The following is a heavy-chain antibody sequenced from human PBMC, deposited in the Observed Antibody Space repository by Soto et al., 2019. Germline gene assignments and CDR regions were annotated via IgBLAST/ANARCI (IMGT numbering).Heavy chain of an antibody. J-gene: IGHJ3*02. CDR3: ARDCRVLYSQDTFDI. Sequence: EVQLLESGGGLVQPGGSLRVSCAASGFTFSSYVMNWVRQAPGKGLEWVSGISRSGGSTYYVDSVKGRFTISSDNSKNTLFLQMNSLRAEDTAVYYCARDCRVLYSQDTFDIWGQGTMVTVSS. D-gene: IGHD2-8*01. CDR2: ISRSGGST. CDR1: GFTFSSYV. V-gene: IGHV3-23*01.